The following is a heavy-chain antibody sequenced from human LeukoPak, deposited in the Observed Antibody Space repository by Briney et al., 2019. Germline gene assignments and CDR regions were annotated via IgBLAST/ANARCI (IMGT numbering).Heavy chain of an antibody. CDR3: AKYCSGATCYAGLEY. V-gene: IGHV3-23*01. J-gene: IGHJ4*02. CDR2: ISGSGGNT. CDR1: GFTFSNYV. Sequence: PGGSLRLSCAASGFTFSNYVMIWVRQAPGKGLEWVSTISGSGGNTYYADSVKGRFTISRDNSKNTPYLQMNSLRAEDTAVYYCAKYCSGATCYAGLEYWGQGTLVTVSS. D-gene: IGHD2-15*01.